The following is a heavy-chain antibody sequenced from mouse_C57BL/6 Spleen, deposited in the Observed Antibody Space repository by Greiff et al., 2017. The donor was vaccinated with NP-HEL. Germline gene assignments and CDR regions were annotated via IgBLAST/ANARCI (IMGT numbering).Heavy chain of an antibody. V-gene: IGHV1-42*01. CDR3: AIYYDFPMDY. D-gene: IGHD2-4*01. CDR1: GYSFTGYY. Sequence: VQLQQSGPELVKPGASVKISCKASGYSFTGYYMNWVKQSPEKSLEWIGEINPSTGGTTYNQKFKAKATLTVDKSSSTAYMQLKSLTSEDSAVYYCAIYYDFPMDYWGQGPSVTVSS. J-gene: IGHJ4*01. CDR2: INPSTGGT.